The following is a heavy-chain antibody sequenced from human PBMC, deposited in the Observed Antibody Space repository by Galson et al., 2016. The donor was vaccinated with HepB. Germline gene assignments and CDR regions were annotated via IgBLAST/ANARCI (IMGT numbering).Heavy chain of an antibody. D-gene: IGHD2-15*01. CDR3: ARDTGFCSSGSCADF. J-gene: IGHJ4*02. V-gene: IGHV1-18*04. Sequence: SVKVSCKASGYTFTHFGISWVRQAPGQGLEWMGWIAAFNGNTYYAQKFQGRVTMTTDISTTTVNMELRSLKADHPAVYYCARDTGFCSSGSCADFWGQGTLVTVSS. CDR2: IAAFNGNT. CDR1: GYTFTHFG.